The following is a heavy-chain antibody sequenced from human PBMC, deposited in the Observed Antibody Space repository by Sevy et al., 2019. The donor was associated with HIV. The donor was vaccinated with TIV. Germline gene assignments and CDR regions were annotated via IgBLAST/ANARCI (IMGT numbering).Heavy chain of an antibody. CDR1: GFTFSDYA. CDR2: MSYDGSNQ. V-gene: IGHV3-30*18. J-gene: IGHJ5*02. CDR3: AKGDGALTGIDP. D-gene: IGHD7-27*01. Sequence: GGSLRLSCAASGFTFSDYAMHWVRLAPGKGLEWVALMSYDGSNQYYADSVKARFTISRDNSKNTLYLQMNSLRVEDTAVYYCAKGDGALTGIDPWGQGTLVTVSS.